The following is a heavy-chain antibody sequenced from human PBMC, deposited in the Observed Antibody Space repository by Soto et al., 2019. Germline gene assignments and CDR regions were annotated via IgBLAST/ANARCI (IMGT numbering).Heavy chain of an antibody. CDR1: GFSLSTSGVG. J-gene: IGHJ4*02. Sequence: QITLKESGPTLVKPTQTLTLTCTFSGFSLSTSGVGVGWIRQPPGKALEWLALIYWDDDKRYSPSLKSRLTITKATSQNQVVLTMPNLDPVDTATYYYAHSASVYCGSGPYCFDYWGQGTLVTVSS. V-gene: IGHV2-5*02. CDR3: AHSASVYCGSGPYCFDY. D-gene: IGHD3-10*01. CDR2: IYWDDDK.